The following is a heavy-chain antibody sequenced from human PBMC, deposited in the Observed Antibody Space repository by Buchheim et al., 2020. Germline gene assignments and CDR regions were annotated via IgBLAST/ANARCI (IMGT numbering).Heavy chain of an antibody. J-gene: IGHJ6*03. D-gene: IGHD1-7*01. Sequence: EVQLLESGGGLAQPGGSLRLSCAASGFTFSSHAMSWVRQAPGKGLEWVSSISGSGGSTYYADSVKGRFTISRENSQNTLYLQMNSLRAEDTAVYYCAKDRELRYYYYYMDVWGKGTT. CDR3: AKDRELRYYYYYMDV. V-gene: IGHV3-23*01. CDR2: ISGSGGST. CDR1: GFTFSSHA.